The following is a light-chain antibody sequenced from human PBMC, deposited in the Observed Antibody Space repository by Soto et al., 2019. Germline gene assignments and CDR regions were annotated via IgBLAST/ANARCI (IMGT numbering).Light chain of an antibody. CDR3: QHYSSYSEA. Sequence: DIQMTQFPSTLSGSVGDRVTITCRASQTISSWLAWYQQKPGKAPKLLIYNASTLKSGVPARFSGSGSGTEFTLTISSLQPDDFATYYCQHYSSYSEAFGQGTKVELK. CDR1: QTISSW. J-gene: IGKJ1*01. CDR2: NAS. V-gene: IGKV1-5*03.